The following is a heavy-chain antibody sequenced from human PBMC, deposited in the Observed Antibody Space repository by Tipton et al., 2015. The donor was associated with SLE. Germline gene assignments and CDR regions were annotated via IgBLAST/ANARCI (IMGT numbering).Heavy chain of an antibody. CDR2: FYYSGNR. J-gene: IGHJ4*01. D-gene: IGHD3-10*01. Sequence: TLSLTCSVSGDSISRDTYYWAWGWSRQPPGQGREWIGCFYYSGNRYYNPSLKRRVSISVDTSKNQFPLRLSSVTAPDTAVYYCARGAKERITLVRVRPYYFDYWGQGSLVTVSS. V-gene: IGHV4-39*06. CDR1: GDSISRDTYY. CDR3: ARGAKERITLVRVRPYYFDY.